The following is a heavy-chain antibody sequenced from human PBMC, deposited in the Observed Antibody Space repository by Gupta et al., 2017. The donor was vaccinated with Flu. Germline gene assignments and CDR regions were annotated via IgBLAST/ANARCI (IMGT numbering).Heavy chain of an antibody. Sequence: QLQLQESGPGLMKPSETLSLTCTVSGASISSPNYYWGWIRQPPGKGLEWIGTVVHTGSTNYNPSLKGRVTISGDASKNQFFLRLYSVTAADTAVYFCARSSDDNVYFPSDSWGQGTLVTVSS. CDR3: ARSSDDNVYFPSDS. CDR2: VVHTGST. D-gene: IGHD3-9*01. V-gene: IGHV4-39*01. J-gene: IGHJ4*02. CDR1: GASISSPNYY.